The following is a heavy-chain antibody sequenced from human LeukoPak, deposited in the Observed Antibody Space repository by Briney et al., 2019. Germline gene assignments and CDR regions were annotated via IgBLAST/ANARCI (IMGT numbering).Heavy chain of an antibody. D-gene: IGHD2-21*02. J-gene: IGHJ6*02. CDR1: GYTFTSYY. CDR2: INPSDGST. Sequence: ASVKVSCKASGYTFTSYYMHWVRQAPGQGLEWMGIINPSDGSTNYAQRFQGRVTMTRDTSTTTVYMGLRSLRSEDTAVYYCASGLEAVTALRRKPEYYYYYAMDVWGQGTTVTVSS. CDR3: ASGLEAVTALRRKPEYYYYYAMDV. V-gene: IGHV1-46*01.